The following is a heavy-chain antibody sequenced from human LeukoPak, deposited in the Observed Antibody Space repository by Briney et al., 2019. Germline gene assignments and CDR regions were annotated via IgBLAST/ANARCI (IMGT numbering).Heavy chain of an antibody. V-gene: IGHV3-64*01. CDR3: ARDQEAYYYYGMDV. CDR2: ISRNGGST. J-gene: IGHJ6*02. Sequence: SGGSLRLSCAASGFTFSSYAMHWVRQAPGKGLEYVSAISRNGGSTYYANSVKGRFTISRDNSKNTLYLQMGSLRAEDMAVYYCARDQEAYYYYGMDVWGQGTTVTVSS. CDR1: GFTFSSYA.